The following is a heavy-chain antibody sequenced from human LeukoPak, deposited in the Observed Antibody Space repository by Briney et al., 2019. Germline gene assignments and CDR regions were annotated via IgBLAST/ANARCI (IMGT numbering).Heavy chain of an antibody. CDR3: AREGDYYDSHDAFDI. Sequence: SVKVSCKASGGTFSNYAISRVRQAPGQGLEWMGGIIPIFGTANYAQKFRGRVTITADESTSTAYMELSSLRSEDTAVYYCAREGDYYDSHDAFDIWGQGTMVTVSS. D-gene: IGHD3-22*01. CDR1: GGTFSNYA. V-gene: IGHV1-69*13. CDR2: IIPIFGTA. J-gene: IGHJ3*02.